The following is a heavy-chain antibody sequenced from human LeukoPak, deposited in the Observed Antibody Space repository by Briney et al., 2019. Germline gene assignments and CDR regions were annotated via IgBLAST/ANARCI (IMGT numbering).Heavy chain of an antibody. CDR1: GFTFSSYA. D-gene: IGHD2-8*02. CDR2: ISGSGGST. J-gene: IGHJ4*02. CDR3: ATYRQVLLPFES. V-gene: IGHV3-23*01. Sequence: GGSLRLTCAASGFTFSSYAMSWVRQAPGKGLEWVSAISGSGGSTYYADSVKGRFTISRDNSKNTLYLQMNSLRAEDTAIYYCATYRQVLLPFESWGQGTLVTVSS.